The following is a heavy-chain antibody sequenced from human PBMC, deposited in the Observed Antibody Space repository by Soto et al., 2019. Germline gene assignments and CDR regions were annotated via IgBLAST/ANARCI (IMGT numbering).Heavy chain of an antibody. CDR2: IIPIFGTA. Sequence: SVKVSCKASGGTFSSYAISWVRQAPGQGLEWMGGIIPIFGTANYAQKFQGRVTITADESTSTAYMELSSLRSEDTAVYYCARSTSAVRINWFDPWGQGTLVTVSS. CDR3: ARSTSAVRINWFDP. V-gene: IGHV1-69*13. J-gene: IGHJ5*02. D-gene: IGHD3-16*01. CDR1: GGTFSSYA.